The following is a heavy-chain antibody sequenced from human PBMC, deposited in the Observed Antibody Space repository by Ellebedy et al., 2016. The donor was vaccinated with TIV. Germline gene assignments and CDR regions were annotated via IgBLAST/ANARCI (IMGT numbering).Heavy chain of an antibody. D-gene: IGHD6-13*01. Sequence: GESLKISCAASGFTFSSYSVNWVRQGPGKGLEWVSYISIGSSTIYYAESVRGRFTISRDNAKNSLYLQMNSLRAEDTAVYYCARTYGSHTNYYYYAMDVWGQGTTVTVSS. CDR3: ARTYGSHTNYYYYAMDV. V-gene: IGHV3-48*04. J-gene: IGHJ6*02. CDR2: ISIGSSTI. CDR1: GFTFSSYS.